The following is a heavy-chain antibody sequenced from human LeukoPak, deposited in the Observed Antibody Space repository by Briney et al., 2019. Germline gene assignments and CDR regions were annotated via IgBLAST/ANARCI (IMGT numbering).Heavy chain of an antibody. V-gene: IGHV3-30*04. CDR3: AKDGSSSWYDVGDY. J-gene: IGHJ4*02. D-gene: IGHD6-13*01. CDR2: ISYDGSNK. Sequence: GGSLRLSCAASGFTFSNYAIHWVRRPPGKGLEWVAVISYDGSNKYYADSVKGRFTISRDNSKNTLYLQMNSLRAEDTAVYYCAKDGSSSWYDVGDYWGQGTLVTVSS. CDR1: GFTFSNYA.